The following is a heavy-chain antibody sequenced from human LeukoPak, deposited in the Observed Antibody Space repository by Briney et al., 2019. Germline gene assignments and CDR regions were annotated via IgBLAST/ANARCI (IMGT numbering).Heavy chain of an antibody. J-gene: IGHJ4*02. Sequence: GGSLRLSCAASGFTFSSYGIHWVRQAPGKGLEWVAIISFDGSNEYYADSVKGRFTISRDNSKNTLYLQMNSLRAEDTAVYYCARDPVAAAVSGGAVYFDYWGQGTLVTVSS. D-gene: IGHD6-13*01. CDR1: GFTFSSYG. CDR2: ISFDGSNE. CDR3: ARDPVAAAVSGGAVYFDY. V-gene: IGHV3-30*03.